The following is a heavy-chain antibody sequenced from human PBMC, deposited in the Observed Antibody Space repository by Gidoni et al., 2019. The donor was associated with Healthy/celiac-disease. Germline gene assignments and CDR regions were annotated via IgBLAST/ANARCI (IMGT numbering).Heavy chain of an antibody. D-gene: IGHD3-10*01. J-gene: IGHJ6*02. CDR2: IKQDGSEK. CDR3: ARDLGVRGVIITPPYYYYYGMDV. CDR1: GFTFSSYW. V-gene: IGHV3-7*03. Sequence: EVQLVASGGGLVQPGGSLILSCAASGFTFSSYWMSWVRQAPGKGLEWVANIKQDGSEKYYVDAVKGRFTISRDNAKNSLYLQMNSLRAEDTAVYYCARDLGVRGVIITPPYYYYYGMDVWGQGTTVTVSS.